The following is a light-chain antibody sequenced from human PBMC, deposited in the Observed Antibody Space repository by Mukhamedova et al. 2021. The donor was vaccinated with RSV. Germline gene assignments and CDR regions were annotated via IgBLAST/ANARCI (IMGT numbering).Light chain of an antibody. V-gene: IGLV2-14*01. CDR3: CSYTSSSTLV. J-gene: IGLJ2*01. CDR2: EVS. Sequence: MIYEVSNRPSGVSNRFSGSKSGYTASLTISGLQAEDEADYYCCSYTSSSTLVFGRGTKLTVL.